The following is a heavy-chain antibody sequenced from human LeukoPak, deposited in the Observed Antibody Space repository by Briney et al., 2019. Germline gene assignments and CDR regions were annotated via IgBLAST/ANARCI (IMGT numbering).Heavy chain of an antibody. V-gene: IGHV4-59*11. Sequence: SETLSLTCTVSGGSIGSHYWTWIRQTPGKGLEWIGYVYDIGSTKYNPSLKSRVTISVDTSKNQFSLRLSSVTAADTAVYYCAKLGDSSGYFSNLFDYWGQGTLVTVSS. D-gene: IGHD3-22*01. CDR1: GGSIGSHY. J-gene: IGHJ4*02. CDR2: VYDIGST. CDR3: AKLGDSSGYFSNLFDY.